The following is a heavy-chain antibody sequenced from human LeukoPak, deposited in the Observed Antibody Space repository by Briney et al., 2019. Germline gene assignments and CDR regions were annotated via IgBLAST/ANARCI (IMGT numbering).Heavy chain of an antibody. J-gene: IGHJ5*02. V-gene: IGHV4-34*01. CDR2: INHSGGT. CDR1: GRSFSGSY. Sequence: SETLSLTCAVYGRSFSGSYWTWIRQPPGKGLEWIGEINHSGGTDHNPSLKSRVTISVDTSKNQFSLKLSSVTAADTAVYYCARGPGYSSGWYWFDPWGQGTLVTVSS. D-gene: IGHD6-19*01. CDR3: ARGPGYSSGWYWFDP.